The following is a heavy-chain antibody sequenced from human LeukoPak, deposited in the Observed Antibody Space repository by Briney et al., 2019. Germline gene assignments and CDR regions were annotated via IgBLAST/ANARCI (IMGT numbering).Heavy chain of an antibody. Sequence: GGSLRPSCAASAAPGCTFSAYPMIWIRQAPGKGLEWVAGINDSGRRAYYADNVKGRFTVSRDNSENTLFLQMNSLRADDTAVYFCAKFMALMEHYWYGMDVWGQGATVTVSS. V-gene: IGHV3-23*01. CDR2: INDSGRRA. CDR3: AKFMALMEHYWYGMDV. CDR1: AAPGCTFSAYP. J-gene: IGHJ6*02. D-gene: IGHD1-26*01.